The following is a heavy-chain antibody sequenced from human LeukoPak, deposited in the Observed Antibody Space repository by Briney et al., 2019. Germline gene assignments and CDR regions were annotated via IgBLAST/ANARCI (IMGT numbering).Heavy chain of an antibody. CDR3: ARGRYQLLVDY. J-gene: IGHJ4*02. D-gene: IGHD2-2*01. CDR1: GGSISSGGYY. Sequence: SETLSLTCTVSGGSISSGGYYWSWIRQHPGKGLEWIGYIYYSGSTYYNPSLKSRVTISVDTSKSQFSLKLSSVTAADTAVYYCARGRYQLLVDYWGQGTLVTVSS. CDR2: IYYSGST. V-gene: IGHV4-31*03.